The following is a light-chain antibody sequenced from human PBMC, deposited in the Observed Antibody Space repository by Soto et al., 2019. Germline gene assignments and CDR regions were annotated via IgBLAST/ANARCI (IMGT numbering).Light chain of an antibody. CDR1: SSNIGSHA. J-gene: IGLJ2*01. Sequence: QSALTQPPAASGTPGQRVTISCSGSSSNIGSHAVNWYQHVPGTAPKPLLNRNDQRASGVPDRFSGSKSGTSASLAISGLQSEDEADYYCAAWDGSLNVVLFGGGTKVTVL. V-gene: IGLV1-44*01. CDR2: RND. CDR3: AAWDGSLNVVL.